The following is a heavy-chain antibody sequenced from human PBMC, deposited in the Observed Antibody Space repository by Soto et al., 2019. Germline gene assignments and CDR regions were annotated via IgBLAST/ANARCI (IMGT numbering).Heavy chain of an antibody. CDR1: GFTFRHYG. CDR3: ARRHDQLSDLDH. CDR2: IFFDGTKK. V-gene: IGHV3-33*01. Sequence: QVQLVESGGGVVQPGGSLRLSCAASGFTFRHYGLHWVRQAPGKGLEWVAVIFFDGTKKYYADSVKGRITISRDNSNNTLYLQMDSLRAEDTAMYCCARRHDQLSDLDHWGQGTLVTVSS. J-gene: IGHJ4*02. D-gene: IGHD1-1*01.